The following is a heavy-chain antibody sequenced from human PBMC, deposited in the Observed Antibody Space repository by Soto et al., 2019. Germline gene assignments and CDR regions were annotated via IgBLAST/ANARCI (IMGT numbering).Heavy chain of an antibody. CDR2: IKQDGSEK. CDR3: ARDMYDYIWGSYRYRGAFDY. D-gene: IGHD3-16*02. CDR1: GFTFSSYW. J-gene: IGHJ4*02. Sequence: GGSLRLSCAASGFTFSSYWMSWVRQAPGKGLEWVANIKQDGSEKYYVDSVKGRFTISRDNAKNSLYLQMNSLRAEDTAVYYCARDMYDYIWGSYRYRGAFDYWGQGTLVTV. V-gene: IGHV3-7*01.